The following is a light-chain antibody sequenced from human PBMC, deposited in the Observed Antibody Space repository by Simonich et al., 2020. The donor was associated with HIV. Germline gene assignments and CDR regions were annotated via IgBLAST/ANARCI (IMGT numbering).Light chain of an antibody. V-gene: IGLV6-57*03. J-gene: IGLJ2*01. CDR1: SGSIASNY. Sequence: NFMLTQPHSVSESPGKTVTISCSRSSGSIASNYVQWYQQRPGSAPTTVIYEDNQKHSGVPDRFSGSIDSSSNSAPLTISGLKTEDEADYYCQSYDSSNHVIFGGGTKLTVL. CDR3: QSYDSSNHVI. CDR2: EDN.